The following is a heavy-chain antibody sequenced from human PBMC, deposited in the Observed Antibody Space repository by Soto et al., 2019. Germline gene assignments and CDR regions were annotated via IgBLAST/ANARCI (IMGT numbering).Heavy chain of an antibody. D-gene: IGHD1-26*01. CDR3: AGREIQGPINY. CDR1: GYSISSSNW. Sequence: SETLSLTCAVSGYSISSSNWWGWIRQPPGKGLEWIGYIYYSGTTYYNPSLKSRVTMSVDTSKNQFSLKLTSVTAVDTAVYYCAGREIQGPINYWGHGTLVTVSS. V-gene: IGHV4-28*01. CDR2: IYYSGTT. J-gene: IGHJ4*01.